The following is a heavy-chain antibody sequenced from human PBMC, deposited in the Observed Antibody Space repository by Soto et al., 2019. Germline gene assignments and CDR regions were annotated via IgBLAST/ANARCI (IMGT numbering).Heavy chain of an antibody. J-gene: IGHJ5*02. V-gene: IGHV1-69*13. CDR2: IIPLFGTT. CDR3: ARASIHGSSWYFWFDP. Sequence: ASVKVSCKSSGGTFSRHAINWVRQAPGQGLEWMGGIIPLFGTTNYAQKFKGRLTITADESTNTTYMELSSLKSEDAAVYYCARASIHGSSWYFWFDPWGQGTLVTVSS. CDR1: GGTFSRHA. D-gene: IGHD6-13*01.